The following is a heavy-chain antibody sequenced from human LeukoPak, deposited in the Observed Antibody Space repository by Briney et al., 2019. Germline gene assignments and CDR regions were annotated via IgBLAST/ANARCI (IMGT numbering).Heavy chain of an antibody. V-gene: IGHV4-59*12. D-gene: IGHD3-22*01. J-gene: IGHJ3*02. CDR2: IFYSGST. Sequence: SETLSLTCTVAGGSISSYYWGWVRQPPGKALEWIGNIFYSGSTYYSPSLKSRVTISLDTSRNQFSLKLNSVTAADTAVYYCAKSNGYGLIDIWGQGTMVTVSS. CDR1: GGSISSYY. CDR3: AKSNGYGLIDI.